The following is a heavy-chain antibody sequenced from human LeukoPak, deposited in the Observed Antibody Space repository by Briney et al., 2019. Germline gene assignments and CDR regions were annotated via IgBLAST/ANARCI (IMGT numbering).Heavy chain of an antibody. V-gene: IGHV3-9*01. J-gene: IGHJ4*02. CDR3: AKGLVGTTTFMDY. CDR2: ISWNSGSI. CDR1: GFTFDDCT. D-gene: IGHD1-26*01. Sequence: GGSLRLSCAASGFTFDDCTMHWVRQAPGKGLEWVSSISWNSGSIAYADSVKGRFTISRDNAKNSLFLQMSSLRAEDTALYYCAKGLVGTTTFMDYWGQGTLVTVSS.